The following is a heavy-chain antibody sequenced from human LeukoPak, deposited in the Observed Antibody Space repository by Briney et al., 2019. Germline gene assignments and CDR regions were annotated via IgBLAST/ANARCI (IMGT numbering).Heavy chain of an antibody. D-gene: IGHD7-27*01. CDR2: IYYSGST. CDR1: GGSISSSSYY. Sequence: PSETLSLTCTVSGGSISSSSYYWGWIRQPPGKGLEWIGNIYYSGSTYYNPSLESRVTMSLDTSKNQFSLKLSSVTAADTAVYYCARVSLHWGDYWGQGTQVTVSS. V-gene: IGHV4-39*07. CDR3: ARVSLHWGDY. J-gene: IGHJ4*02.